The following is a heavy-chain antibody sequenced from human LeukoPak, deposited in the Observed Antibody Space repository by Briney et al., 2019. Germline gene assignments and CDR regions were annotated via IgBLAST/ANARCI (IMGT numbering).Heavy chain of an antibody. CDR2: INPKSGGT. CDR1: GYTFTGYY. CDR3: ARGGLRVMVYRLYYMDV. J-gene: IGHJ6*03. V-gene: IGHV1-2*02. Sequence: ASVKVSCKASGYTFTGYYMHWVRQAPGQGLEWMGWINPKSGGTNYAQKFQGRVTMTRDTSISTAYMELTRLRSDDTAVYYCARGGLRVMVYRLYYMDVWGKGTTVTVSS. D-gene: IGHD2-8*01.